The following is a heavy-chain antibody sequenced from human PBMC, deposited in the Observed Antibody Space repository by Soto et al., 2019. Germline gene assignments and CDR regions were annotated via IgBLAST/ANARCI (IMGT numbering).Heavy chain of an antibody. V-gene: IGHV4-30-2*01. CDR3: ARAPMVATIYWYFDL. D-gene: IGHD5-12*01. CDR2: IYHSGRT. CDR1: GGSISSGGYS. Sequence: QLQLQESGSGLVKPSQTLSLTCAVSGGSISSGGYSWSWIRQPPGKGLEWIGYIYHSGRTYYNPSLKSRVTITVDTSKTQFSRKMSSVTAADTGVYYCARAPMVATIYWYFDLWGRGTLVTVSS. J-gene: IGHJ2*01.